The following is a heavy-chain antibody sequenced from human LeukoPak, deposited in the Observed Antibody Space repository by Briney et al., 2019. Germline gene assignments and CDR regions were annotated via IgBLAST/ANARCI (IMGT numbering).Heavy chain of an antibody. Sequence: SETLSLTCTVSGGSLISYYWSWIRQPPGKGLEWIGEINHSGSTNYNPSLKSRVTISVDTSKNQFSLKLSSVTAADTAVYYCASQPGIASRWFDPWGQGTLVTVSS. V-gene: IGHV4-34*01. J-gene: IGHJ5*02. CDR1: GGSLISYY. D-gene: IGHD6-13*01. CDR3: ASQPGIASRWFDP. CDR2: INHSGST.